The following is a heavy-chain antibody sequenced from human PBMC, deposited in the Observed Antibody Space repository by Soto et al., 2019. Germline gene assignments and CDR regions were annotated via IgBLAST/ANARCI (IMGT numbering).Heavy chain of an antibody. CDR1: GYTFTSYA. CDR2: INAGNGNT. CDR3: ARGFEQQLGNWFDP. Sequence: GASVKVSCKASGYTFTSYAMHWVRQAPGQRLEWMGWINAGNGNTKYPQKFQGRVTITRDTSASTAYMELSSLRSEDTAVYYCARGFEQQLGNWFDPWGQGTLVTVSS. D-gene: IGHD6-13*01. J-gene: IGHJ5*02. V-gene: IGHV1-3*01.